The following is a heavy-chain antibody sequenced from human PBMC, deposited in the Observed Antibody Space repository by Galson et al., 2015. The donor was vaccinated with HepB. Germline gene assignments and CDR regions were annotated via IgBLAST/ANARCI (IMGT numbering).Heavy chain of an antibody. CDR1: GFRFHYYA. CDR2: ISHNGGAT. D-gene: IGHD3-9*01. V-gene: IGHV3-64D*06. Sequence: SLRLSCAGSGFRFHYYALHWVRQAPGKGLESVSGISHNGGATKFADSVRDRFTISRDNSKNTMYLQMNSLRTEDTAVYYCVKEDILTGYSVGSFHFWGRGTMVTVSS. CDR3: VKEDILTGYSVGSFHF. J-gene: IGHJ3*01.